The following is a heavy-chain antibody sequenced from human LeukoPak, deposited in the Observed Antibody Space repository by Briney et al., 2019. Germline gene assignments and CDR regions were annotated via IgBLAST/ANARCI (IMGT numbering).Heavy chain of an antibody. CDR3: STAAAGINYYYYMDV. V-gene: IGHV3-30*02. J-gene: IGHJ6*03. D-gene: IGHD6-13*01. CDR2: IRYDGSNK. Sequence: GGSLRLSCAASGFTFSSYGMHWVRQAPGKGLEWVAFIRYDGSNKYYADSVKGRFTISRDNSKNTLYLQMNSLRAEDTAVYYCSTAAAGINYYYYMDVWGKGTTVTVSS. CDR1: GFTFSSYG.